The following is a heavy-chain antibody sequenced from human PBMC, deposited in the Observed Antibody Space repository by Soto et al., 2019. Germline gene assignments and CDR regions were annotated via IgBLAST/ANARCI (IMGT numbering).Heavy chain of an antibody. CDR1: GYTFTSYA. Sequence: QVQLVQSGAEVKKPGASVKVSCKASGYTFTSYAMHWVRQAPGQRLEWMGWINAGNGNTKYSQKFQGRVTITRDTSASTAYMELSSLRSEDTAVYYCARASRTGTTRKPGYYYYGMDVWGQGTTVTVSS. J-gene: IGHJ6*02. CDR3: ARASRTGTTRKPGYYYYGMDV. CDR2: INAGNGNT. V-gene: IGHV1-3*01. D-gene: IGHD1-7*01.